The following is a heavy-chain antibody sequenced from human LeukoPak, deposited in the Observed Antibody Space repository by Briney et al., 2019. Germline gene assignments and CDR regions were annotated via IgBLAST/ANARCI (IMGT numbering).Heavy chain of an antibody. CDR3: ARCPRYYYDSSGFDY. CDR2: IYPGDSDT. Sequence: GEVLKIFRKGSWQSFSSYWDGWGGPMPRERPGWVGIIYPGDSDTRYSPSFQGQVTISADKSISTAYLQWSSLKASDTAMYYCARCPRYYYDSSGFDYWGQGTLVTVSS. V-gene: IGHV5-51*01. D-gene: IGHD3-22*01. J-gene: IGHJ4*02. CDR1: WQSFSSYW.